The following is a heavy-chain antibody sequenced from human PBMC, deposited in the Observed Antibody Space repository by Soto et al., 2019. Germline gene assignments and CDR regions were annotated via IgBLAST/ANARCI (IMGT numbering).Heavy chain of an antibody. Sequence: QVQLVESGGGVVQPGRSLRLSCAASGFTFSSYAMHWVRQAPGKGLEWVAVIWYDGSNKYYADSVKGRFTISRDNSKNTLYLQMNSLRADDTAVYYCVREGGAYNPGAFAIWGQGTMVTVSS. CDR2: IWYDGSNK. V-gene: IGHV3-33*01. D-gene: IGHD1-20*01. CDR1: GFTFSSYA. J-gene: IGHJ3*02. CDR3: VREGGAYNPGAFAI.